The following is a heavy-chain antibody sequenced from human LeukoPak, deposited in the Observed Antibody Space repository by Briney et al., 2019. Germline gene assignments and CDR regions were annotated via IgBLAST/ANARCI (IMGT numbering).Heavy chain of an antibody. V-gene: IGHV3-33*06. CDR2: IWYDGSNK. CDR1: GFTFSSYG. D-gene: IGHD3-10*01. CDR3: AKSYGSGSYSYYFDY. J-gene: IGHJ4*02. Sequence: GGSLRLSCAASGFTFSSYGMHWVRQAPGKGLEGVAVIWYDGSNKYYADSVKGRFTISRDNSKNTLYLQMNSLRAEDTAVYYCAKSYGSGSYSYYFDYWGQGTLVTVSS.